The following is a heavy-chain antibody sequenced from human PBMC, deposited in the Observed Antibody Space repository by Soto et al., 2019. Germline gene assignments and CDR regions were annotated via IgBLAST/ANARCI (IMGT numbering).Heavy chain of an antibody. CDR3: ARELGYYDSSGYRGSDAFDI. J-gene: IGHJ3*02. Sequence: ASVKVSCKVSGYTLTELSMHWVRQAPGKGLEWMGGINPKSGGTNYAQKFQGWVTMTRDTSISTAYMELSRLRSDDTAVYYCARELGYYDSSGYRGSDAFDIWGQGTMVTVSS. D-gene: IGHD3-22*01. CDR2: INPKSGGT. CDR1: GYTLTELS. V-gene: IGHV1-2*04.